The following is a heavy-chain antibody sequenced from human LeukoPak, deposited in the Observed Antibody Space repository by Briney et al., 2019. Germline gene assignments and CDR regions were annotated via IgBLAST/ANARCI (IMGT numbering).Heavy chain of an antibody. Sequence: PGGSLRLSCAAPEFTVSTNYISWVRQAPGKGLEWVSVIYGGGTTYYAASLQGRFTISRDDSKNTVYLQMNSLGAEDTAVYFCARAPYYDGSGTYYPFDLWGQGTLVTVSS. D-gene: IGHD3-10*01. CDR1: EFTVSTNY. V-gene: IGHV3-53*01. CDR2: IYGGGTT. J-gene: IGHJ4*02. CDR3: ARAPYYDGSGTYYPFDL.